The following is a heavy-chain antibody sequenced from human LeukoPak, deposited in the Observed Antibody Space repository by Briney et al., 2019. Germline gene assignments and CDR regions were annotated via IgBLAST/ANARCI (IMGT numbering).Heavy chain of an antibody. CDR1: GGTFSSYA. CDR2: IIPILGIA. V-gene: IGHV1-69*04. D-gene: IGHD2-2*01. Sequence: SVKVSCKASGGTFSSYAISWVRQAPGQGLEWMGRIIPILGIANYAQKFQGRVTITADKSTSTAYMELSSLRSEDTAVYYRARDHCSTSCFNYYYGMDVWGQGTTVTVSS. CDR3: ARDHCSTSCFNYYYGMDV. J-gene: IGHJ6*02.